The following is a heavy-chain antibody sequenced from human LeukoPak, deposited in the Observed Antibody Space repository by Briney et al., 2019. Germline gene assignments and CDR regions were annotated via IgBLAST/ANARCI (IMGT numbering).Heavy chain of an antibody. CDR3: ARDTFRRIVATISEKFDPPRVSQERGDNYYFDY. V-gene: IGHV1-2*02. Sequence: GASVKVSCKASGYTFTGYYMHWVRQAPGQGLEWMGWINPNSGGTNYAQKFQGRVTMTRDTSISTAYMELSRLRFDDTAVYYCARDTFRRIVATISEKFDPPRVSQERGDNYYFDYWGQGTLVTVSS. CDR2: INPNSGGT. J-gene: IGHJ4*02. CDR1: GYTFTGYY. D-gene: IGHD5-12*01.